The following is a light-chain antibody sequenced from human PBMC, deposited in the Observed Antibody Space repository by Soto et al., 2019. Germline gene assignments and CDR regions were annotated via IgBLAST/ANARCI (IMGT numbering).Light chain of an antibody. J-gene: IGKJ2*01. CDR3: QTYNDWPFA. CDR1: ESLFGF. V-gene: IGKV3-15*01. Sequence: DIVLTQSPDTLSVSPGDRVTLSCRASESLFGFLAWYQQKPGQAPRLLMYGVSTRATGVPARFSGGGSPTDFALTISSLHPEDSAFDCCQTYNDWPFASGLGTRLEI. CDR2: GVS.